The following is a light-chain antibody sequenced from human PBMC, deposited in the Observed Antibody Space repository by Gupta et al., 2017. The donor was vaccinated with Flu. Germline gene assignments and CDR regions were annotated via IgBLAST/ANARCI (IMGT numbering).Light chain of an antibody. J-gene: IGKJ4*01. CDR2: SSS. CDR3: QQANSFPLT. CDR1: QDISSR. V-gene: IGKV1-12*01. Sequence: PSSVSASVGDRVIITCRASQDISSRLAWYQQKPGKAPNLLIYSSSNLESGVPSRFSGSGSGTHFTLTISSLQPEDFATYYCQQANSFPLTFAGGTKVEIK.